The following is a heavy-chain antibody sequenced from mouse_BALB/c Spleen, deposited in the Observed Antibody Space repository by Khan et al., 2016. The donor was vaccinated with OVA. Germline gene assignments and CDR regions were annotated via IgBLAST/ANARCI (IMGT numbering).Heavy chain of an antibody. CDR2: ISTYYGDA. CDR1: GYTFTDYA. J-gene: IGHJ4*01. V-gene: IGHV1S137*01. Sequence: VELVESGAELVRPGVSVKISCKGSGYTFTDYAMHWVKQSHAKSLEWIGVISTYYGDATYNQKFKGKATMTVDKSSSTAYMELARLTSEDSAIYYCARGGLALYAMDYWGQGTSVTVSS. D-gene: IGHD2-4*01. CDR3: ARGGLALYAMDY.